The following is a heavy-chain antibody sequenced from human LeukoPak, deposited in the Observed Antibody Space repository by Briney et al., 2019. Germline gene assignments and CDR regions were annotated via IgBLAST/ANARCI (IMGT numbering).Heavy chain of an antibody. D-gene: IGHD6-13*01. J-gene: IGHJ4*02. V-gene: IGHV7-4-1*02. CDR2: INTNTGSP. Sequence: ASVEVSCKASGYTFTRYALNWVRQAPGRGLQWMGWINTNTGSPTYAQGFRGRFVFSLDTSVSTTYLQISSLEAEDGAVYYCARGAGSNWERTYFDYWGQGALVTVSS. CDR3: ARGAGSNWERTYFDY. CDR1: GYTFTRYA.